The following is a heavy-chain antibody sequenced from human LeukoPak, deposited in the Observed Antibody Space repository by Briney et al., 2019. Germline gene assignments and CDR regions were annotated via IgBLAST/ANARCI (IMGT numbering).Heavy chain of an antibody. Sequence: PGGSLRLSCAASGFSISSYDMNWVRQAPGKGLEWVSYISRSSSHIYYGDSMKGRFTISRDNAKNSLYLHMNSLRSEDTAVYYCATDRYCSSTSCYRLDYYGMDVWGQGTTVTVSS. D-gene: IGHD2-2*02. CDR2: ISRSSSHI. CDR1: GFSISSYD. V-gene: IGHV3-21*04. CDR3: ATDRYCSSTSCYRLDYYGMDV. J-gene: IGHJ6*02.